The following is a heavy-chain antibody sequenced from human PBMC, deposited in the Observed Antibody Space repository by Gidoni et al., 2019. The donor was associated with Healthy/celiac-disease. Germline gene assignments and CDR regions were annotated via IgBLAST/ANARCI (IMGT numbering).Heavy chain of an antibody. D-gene: IGHD5-12*01. Sequence: EVQLVESGGGLVQPGGSLRLSCAASGFTFSDHYMDWVRQAPGKGLEWVGRTRNKANSYTTEYAASVKGRFTISRDDSKNSLYLQMNSLKTEDTAVYYCASTRYSGYDLPNYYYYYGMDVWGQGTTVTVSS. CDR2: TRNKANSYTT. CDR3: ASTRYSGYDLPNYYYYYGMDV. CDR1: GFTFSDHY. V-gene: IGHV3-72*01. J-gene: IGHJ6*02.